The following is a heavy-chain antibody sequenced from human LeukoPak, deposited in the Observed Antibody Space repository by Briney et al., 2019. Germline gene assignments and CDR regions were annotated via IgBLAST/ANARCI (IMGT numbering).Heavy chain of an antibody. D-gene: IGHD6-13*01. V-gene: IGHV4-4*08. Sequence: SETLSLTCTVSGGSISSYYWSWIRQPPGKGLEWIGRIYTSGSTNYNPSLKSRVTISVDTSKNQFSLKLSSVTAADTAVYYCARDSRRLNWFDPWGQGTLVTVSS. CDR2: IYTSGST. CDR1: GGSISSYY. CDR3: ARDSRRLNWFDP. J-gene: IGHJ5*02.